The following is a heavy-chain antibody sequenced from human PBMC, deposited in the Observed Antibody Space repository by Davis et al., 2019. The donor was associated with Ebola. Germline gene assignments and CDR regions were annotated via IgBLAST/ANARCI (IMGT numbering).Heavy chain of an antibody. D-gene: IGHD1-26*01. J-gene: IGHJ3*02. CDR3: AKDTSNIWFDI. CDR2: IWDDGSNK. V-gene: IGHV3-33*06. Sequence: GGSLRLSCAASGFTLSGYDMNWVRQAPGKGLQWVAVIWDDGSNKYYADSVNGRFTISRDNSKSTLYLQMNGLRVEDTAIYYCAKDTSNIWFDIWGQGTMVTVSS. CDR1: GFTLSGYD.